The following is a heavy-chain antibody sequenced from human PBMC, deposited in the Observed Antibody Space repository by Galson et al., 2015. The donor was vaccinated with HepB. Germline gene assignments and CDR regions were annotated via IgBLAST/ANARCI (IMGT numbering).Heavy chain of an antibody. V-gene: IGHV3-30-3*01. CDR1: GFTFSSYA. D-gene: IGHD3-9*01. CDR3: ARDHRLRYFDWSGPGETVYYGMDV. CDR2: ISYDGSNK. Sequence: SLRLSCAASGFTFSSYAMHWVRQAPGKGLEWVAVISYDGSNKYYADSVKGRFTISRDNSKNTLYLQMNSLRAEDTAVYYCARDHRLRYFDWSGPGETVYYGMDVWGQGTTVTVSS. J-gene: IGHJ6*02.